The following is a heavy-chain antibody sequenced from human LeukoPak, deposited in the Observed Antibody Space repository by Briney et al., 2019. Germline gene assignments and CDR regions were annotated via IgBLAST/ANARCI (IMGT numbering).Heavy chain of an antibody. CDR2: IYHSGST. V-gene: IGHV4-4*02. CDR3: ARDRGGSSWYRDAFDI. Sequence: SGTLSLTCAVSGGSISSSNWWSWVRQPPGKGLEWIGEIYHSGSTNYNPSPKSRVTISVDKSKNQFSLKLSSVTAADTAVYYCARDRGGSSWYRDAFDIWGQGTMVTVSS. CDR1: GGSISSSNW. D-gene: IGHD6-13*01. J-gene: IGHJ3*02.